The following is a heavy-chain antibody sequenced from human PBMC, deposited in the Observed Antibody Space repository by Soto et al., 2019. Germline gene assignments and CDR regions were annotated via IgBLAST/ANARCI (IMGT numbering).Heavy chain of an antibody. CDR1: VFTFSSYA. J-gene: IGHJ5*02. CDR2: ISYDGSNK. CDR3: ARLYCSSTSCYRGLGWFEP. Sequence: GGSLRLSCASSVFTFSSYAMHCVRHSPGKWLEWVAIISYDGSNKYYADSVKGRFTISRDNSKNTLYLQMNSLRAEDTAVYYCARLYCSSTSCYRGLGWFEPWGQGTLVSVSS. D-gene: IGHD2-2*02. V-gene: IGHV3-30-3*01.